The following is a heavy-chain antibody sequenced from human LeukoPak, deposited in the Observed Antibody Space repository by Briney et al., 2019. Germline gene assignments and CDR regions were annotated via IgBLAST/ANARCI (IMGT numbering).Heavy chain of an antibody. J-gene: IGHJ4*02. D-gene: IGHD6-13*01. CDR1: GFTFGSQL. V-gene: IGHV3-7*01. Sequence: GGSLRLSCAASGFTFGSQLMTWVRQAPGEGLEWVANIYPDGREKYYAAAVKGRFTISRDNAKNSLDLQMNSLRAEDTAVYYCASERPSSSWYDYWGQGTLVTVSS. CDR3: ASERPSSSWYDY. CDR2: IYPDGREK.